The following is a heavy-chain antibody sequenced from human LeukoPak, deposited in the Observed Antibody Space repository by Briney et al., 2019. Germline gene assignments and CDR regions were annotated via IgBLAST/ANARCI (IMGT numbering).Heavy chain of an antibody. J-gene: IGHJ4*02. D-gene: IGHD4-17*01. CDR1: GDSVSSNRAA. Sequence: SQTLSLTCAISGDSVSSNRAAWNWIRQSPSRGLEWLGRTYYRSRLYNVYALSESSRLTINPDTSKNQFSLQLSSVTPEDTAVYYCAKGYGDHKVNFDYWGPGTLVTVSS. CDR3: AKGYGDHKVNFDY. V-gene: IGHV6-1*01. CDR2: TYYRSRLYN.